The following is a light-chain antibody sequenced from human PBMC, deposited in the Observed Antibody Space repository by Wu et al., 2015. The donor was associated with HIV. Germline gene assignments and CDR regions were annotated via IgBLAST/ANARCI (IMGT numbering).Light chain of an antibody. Sequence: SCWASQSVRSYLAWYQXKPGQSPSLLVFDAASRASGVPDRFRGSASATNSHFSLTISRLEAEDSALYFCQQYANSPWTFGQGT. CDR2: DAA. J-gene: IGKJ1*01. CDR3: QQYANSPWT. CDR1: QSVRSY. V-gene: IGKV3-20*01.